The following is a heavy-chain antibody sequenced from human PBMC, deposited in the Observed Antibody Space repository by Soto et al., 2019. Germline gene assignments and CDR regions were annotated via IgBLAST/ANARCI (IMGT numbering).Heavy chain of an antibody. V-gene: IGHV3-23*01. CDR3: AKDRVRIAAAGTSWFDP. CDR1: GFTFSSYA. J-gene: IGHJ5*02. D-gene: IGHD6-13*01. Sequence: PGGSLRLSCAASGFTFSSYAMSWVRQAPGKGLEWVSAISGSGGSTYYADSVKGRFTISRDNSKNTLYLQMNSLRAEDTAVYYCAKDRVRIAAAGTSWFDPWGQGTLVTVS. CDR2: ISGSGGST.